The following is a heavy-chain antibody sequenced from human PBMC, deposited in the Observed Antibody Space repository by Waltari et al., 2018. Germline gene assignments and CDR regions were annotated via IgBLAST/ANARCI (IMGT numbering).Heavy chain of an antibody. V-gene: IGHV4-34*01. CDR3: ARGDMAVAATVGVNYYYYSGM. CDR2: VNQSVST. J-gene: IGHJ6*01. Sequence: KGLAWIGEVNQSVSTNHNPSLKSRVTISVDTSNNQFSMKLSSVTAAYTAVYYCARGDMAVAATVGVNYYYYSGM. D-gene: IGHD6-19*01.